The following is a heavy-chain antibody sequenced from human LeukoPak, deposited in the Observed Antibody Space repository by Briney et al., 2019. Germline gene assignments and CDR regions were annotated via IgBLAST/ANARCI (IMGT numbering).Heavy chain of an antibody. J-gene: IGHJ4*02. CDR2: ISSSGSYI. CDR1: RFTFSSYS. D-gene: IGHD5-12*01. CDR3: ARESAPPQASPXXXDY. V-gene: IGHV3-21*04. Sequence: GGSLRLSCAASRFTFSSYSMNWVRQAPGKGLEWVSSISSSGSYIYYADSGKGRFTISRDNAKNSLFLQMNSLRAEDTAVYYCARESAPPQASPXXXDYXXXXXXVTV.